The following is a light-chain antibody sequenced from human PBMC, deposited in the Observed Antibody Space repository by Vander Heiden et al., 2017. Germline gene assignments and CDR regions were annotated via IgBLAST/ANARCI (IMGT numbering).Light chain of an antibody. J-gene: IGKJ1*01. Sequence: DIVMTQSPDSLAASLGERATINCKSSQSVLYSSNNKNFLAWYQQKPGQPPKLLLYWVSTRESAVPDRFSGSGSATDFTLTIISLLAADVAVYYCRLDDSTPRTFGQGTKVEIK. V-gene: IGKV4-1*01. CDR2: WVS. CDR3: RLDDSTPRT. CDR1: QSVLYSSNNKNF.